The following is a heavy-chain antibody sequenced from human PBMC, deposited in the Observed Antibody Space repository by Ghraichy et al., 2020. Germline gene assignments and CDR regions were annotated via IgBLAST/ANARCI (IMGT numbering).Heavy chain of an antibody. CDR1: GFTFSSYS. CDR3: ARDPDSSSPAGNWFDP. J-gene: IGHJ5*02. Sequence: GGSLRLSCAASGFTFSSYSMNWVRQAPGKGLEWVSSISSSSSYIYYADSVKGRFTISRDNAKNSLYLQMNSLRAEDTAVYYCARDPDSSSPAGNWFDPWGQGTLVTVSS. D-gene: IGHD6-6*01. CDR2: ISSSSSYI. V-gene: IGHV3-21*01.